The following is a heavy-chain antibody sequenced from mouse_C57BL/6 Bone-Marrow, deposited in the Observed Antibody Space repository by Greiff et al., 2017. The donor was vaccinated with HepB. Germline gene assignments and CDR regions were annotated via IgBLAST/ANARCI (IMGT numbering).Heavy chain of an antibody. J-gene: IGHJ3*01. D-gene: IGHD2-12*01. CDR2: ISYDGSN. CDR3: ARVGCYWAY. CDR1: GYSITSGYY. Sequence: EVQLQESGPGLVKPSQSLSLTCSVTGYSITSGYYWNWIRKFPGNKLEWMGYISYDGSNNYNQSLKNRISITRDTSKNQFCLKLNSVPTEDTATYYCARVGCYWAYWGQGTLVTVST. V-gene: IGHV3-6*01.